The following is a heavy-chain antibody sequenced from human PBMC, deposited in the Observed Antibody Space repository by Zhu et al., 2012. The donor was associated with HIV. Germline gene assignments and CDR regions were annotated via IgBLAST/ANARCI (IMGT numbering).Heavy chain of an antibody. J-gene: IGHJ3*01. Sequence: QVQLQESGSGLVKPSQTLSLTCAVSGDSISNGGYSWNWIRQPPGKGLEWIGYIFQSGSTYYNPSLKSRVTISVDRSRNRFSLKLTSVTAADTAMYYCARGTLGESYYDTSGQQRDAFEFVGPRDNGHRSLQ. CDR2: IFQSGST. D-gene: IGHD3-22*01. V-gene: IGHV4-30-2*01. CDR3: ARGTLGESYYDTSGQQRDAFEF. CDR1: GDSISNGGYS.